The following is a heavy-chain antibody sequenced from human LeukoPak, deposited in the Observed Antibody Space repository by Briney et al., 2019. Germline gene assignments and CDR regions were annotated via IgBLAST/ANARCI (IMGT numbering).Heavy chain of an antibody. CDR2: IFYSGST. CDR3: ARQMNTVTADY. CDR1: AGSINSYY. D-gene: IGHD4-17*01. Sequence: SETLSLTCTVSAGSINSYYWSWIRQPPGKGLEWIGSIFYSGSTYYNPSLNSRVTISIDTSKNQFSLRLSSVTAADTAVYYCARQMNTVTADYWGQGILVTVSS. J-gene: IGHJ4*02. V-gene: IGHV4-59*05.